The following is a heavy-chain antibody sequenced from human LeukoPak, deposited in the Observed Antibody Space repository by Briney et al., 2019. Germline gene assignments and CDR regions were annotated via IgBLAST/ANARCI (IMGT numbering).Heavy chain of an antibody. V-gene: IGHV1-24*01. CDR1: VYTLTELS. Sequence: ASVTVSFKVSVYTLTELSLHWLRQARGRGLEWVGGFDPEYGETIYAHKFQGRVTMTEDTSTDTDYMELSSLRSEDTAVYYCATDHSYGPGDCYFDLWGRGTLVTVSS. D-gene: IGHD5-18*01. J-gene: IGHJ2*01. CDR2: FDPEYGET. CDR3: ATDHSYGPGDCYFDL.